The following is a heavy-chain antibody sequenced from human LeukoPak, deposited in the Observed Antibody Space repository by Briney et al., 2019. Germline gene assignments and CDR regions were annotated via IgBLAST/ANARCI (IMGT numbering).Heavy chain of an antibody. CDR3: VVMVRGVIITFDY. Sequence: ASVKVSCKASGYTFTGYYMHWVRQAPGQGLEWMGWINPNSGGTNYAQKFQGRVTMTRDTSISTAYMELSRLRSDDTAVYYCVVMVRGVIITFDYWGQGTLVTVSS. V-gene: IGHV1-2*02. CDR1: GYTFTGYY. J-gene: IGHJ4*02. CDR2: INPNSGGT. D-gene: IGHD3-10*01.